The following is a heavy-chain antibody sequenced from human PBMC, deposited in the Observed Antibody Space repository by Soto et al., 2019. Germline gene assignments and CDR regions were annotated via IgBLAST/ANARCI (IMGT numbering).Heavy chain of an antibody. D-gene: IGHD3-10*01. CDR1: GFTFSSYA. V-gene: IGHV3-23*01. CDR2: ISGSGGST. Sequence: GGSLRLSCAASGFTFSSYAMSWVRQAPGKGLEWVSAISGSGGSTYYADSVKGRFTISRDNSKNTLYLQMNSLRAEDTAVYYCAKDPSYGSGSYYPGGFDYWGQGTLVTVSS. J-gene: IGHJ4*02. CDR3: AKDPSYGSGSYYPGGFDY.